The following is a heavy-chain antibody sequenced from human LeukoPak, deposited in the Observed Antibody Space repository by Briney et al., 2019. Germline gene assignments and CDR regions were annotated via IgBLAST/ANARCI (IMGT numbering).Heavy chain of an antibody. J-gene: IGHJ4*02. Sequence: GRSLRLSCAASGFTFDDYAMHWVRQAPGKGLEWVSGISWNSGSIGYADSVKGRFTISRDNAKNSLYLQMNSLRAEDTALYYCAKAAGVAETFDYWGQGTLATVSS. CDR3: AKAAGVAETFDY. D-gene: IGHD6-19*01. CDR1: GFTFDDYA. V-gene: IGHV3-9*01. CDR2: ISWNSGSI.